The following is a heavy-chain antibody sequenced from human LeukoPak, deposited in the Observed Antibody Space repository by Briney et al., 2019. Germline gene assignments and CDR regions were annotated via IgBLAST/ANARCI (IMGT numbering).Heavy chain of an antibody. CDR2: IYSGGST. V-gene: IGHV3-66*02. J-gene: IGHJ6*03. CDR1: GFTVSSNY. Sequence: GSLRLSCAASGFTVSSNYMSWVRQAPGKGLGWVSVIYSGGSTYYADSVKGRFTISRDNSKNTLYLQMNSLRAEDTAVYYCARERYYYYMDVWGKGTTVTVSS. CDR3: ARERYYYYMDV.